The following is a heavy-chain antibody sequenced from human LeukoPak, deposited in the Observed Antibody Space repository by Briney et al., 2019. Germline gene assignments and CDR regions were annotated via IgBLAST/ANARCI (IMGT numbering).Heavy chain of an antibody. D-gene: IGHD2-2*02. CDR2: IKQDGSEK. CDR3: ARDIPHCSSTSCYIDYYYYYMDV. J-gene: IGHJ6*03. CDR1: GFTFGDYL. V-gene: IGHV3-7*01. Sequence: GGSLRLSCTASGFTFGDYLMSWFHQAPGKGLEWVANIKQDGSEKYYVDSVKGRFTISRDNAKNSLYLQMNSLRAEDTAVYYCARDIPHCSSTSCYIDYYYYYMDVWGKGTTVTVSS.